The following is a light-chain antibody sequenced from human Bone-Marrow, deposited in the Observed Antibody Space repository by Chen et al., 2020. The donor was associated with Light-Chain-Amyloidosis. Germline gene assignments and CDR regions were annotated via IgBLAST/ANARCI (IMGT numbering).Light chain of an antibody. CDR3: QQYNNWPPVT. V-gene: IGKV3-15*01. CDR1: QSVSSN. CDR2: GAS. J-gene: IGKJ2*01. Sequence: EIVMTQSPATLSVSPGERATLSCRASQSVSSNLAWYQQNPGQAPRLLIYGASTSATGIPARFSGSGSGTEFTLTISSMQSEDFAVYYCQQYNNWPPVTFGQGTKLEIK.